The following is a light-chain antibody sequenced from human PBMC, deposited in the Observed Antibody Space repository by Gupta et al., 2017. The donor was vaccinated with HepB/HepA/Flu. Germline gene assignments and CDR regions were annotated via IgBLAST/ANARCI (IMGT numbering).Light chain of an antibody. J-gene: IGKJ4*01. V-gene: IGKV3-20*01. CDR3: QQYGSSPLT. Sequence: EIVLRQSPGTLPLSQGERATLSCRASQSVSSSYLAWYQQKPGQAPRLLIYGASSRATGIPDRFSGSGSGTDFTLTISRLEPEDFAVYYCQQYGSSPLTFGGGTKVEIK. CDR1: QSVSSSY. CDR2: GAS.